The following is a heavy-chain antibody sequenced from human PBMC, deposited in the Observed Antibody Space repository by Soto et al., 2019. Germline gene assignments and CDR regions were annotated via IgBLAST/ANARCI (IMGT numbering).Heavy chain of an antibody. Sequence: GGSLRLSCAAYGFSFSSYSMNWVRQAPGKGLEWVSSMSSRSSYIYYADSVKGRFTISRDNVKNTLYLHMNSLRADDTAIYYCARGEGDLDYWGQGTLVTVSS. CDR1: GFSFSSYS. V-gene: IGHV3-21*01. J-gene: IGHJ4*02. CDR2: MSSRSSYI. D-gene: IGHD3-16*01. CDR3: ARGEGDLDY.